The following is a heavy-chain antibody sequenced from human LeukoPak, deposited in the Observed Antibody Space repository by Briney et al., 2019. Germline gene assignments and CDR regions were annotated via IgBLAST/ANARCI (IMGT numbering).Heavy chain of an antibody. J-gene: IGHJ5*02. V-gene: IGHV4-34*01. D-gene: IGHD1-7*01. CDR2: INHSGDT. Sequence: SETLSLTCNVSGGSFTNYYWSWIRQTPEKGLEWIGQINHSGDTSYNPSLRSRMTLSVGRSKNQFSLKVTSVTAADTGVYYCARGPGTLGLSPWGQGTLVTVSS. CDR3: ARGPGTLGLSP. CDR1: GGSFTNYY.